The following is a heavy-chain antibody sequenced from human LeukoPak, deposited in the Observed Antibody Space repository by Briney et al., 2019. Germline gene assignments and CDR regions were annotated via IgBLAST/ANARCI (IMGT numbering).Heavy chain of an antibody. CDR3: ARAIRGSAVDTGDR. Sequence: GGSLRLSCAASGFTFSRYWMRWVRQAPGKGLEGVANIKNDGSEEYYVDSVKGRFTISRDNARNSLFLQMDSLTVEDTAVYYCARAIRGSAVDTGDRWGQGTLVTVSS. CDR1: GFTFSRYW. V-gene: IGHV3-7*01. D-gene: IGHD3-10*01. CDR2: IKNDGSEE. J-gene: IGHJ4*02.